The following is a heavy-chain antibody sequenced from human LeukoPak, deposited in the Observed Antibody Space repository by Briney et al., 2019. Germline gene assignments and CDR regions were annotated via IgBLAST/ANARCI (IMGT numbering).Heavy chain of an antibody. Sequence: PGESLRLSCSADGFTVSSDYMSWVRQAPGRGLGWISVIYSGGSTYYADSVKGRFTISRDNSKDTLYRQMNSLRAEDTAVYYCARGDHYDSSGYYCWGQGTLVTVS. D-gene: IGHD3-22*01. V-gene: IGHV3-53*01. J-gene: IGHJ4*02. CDR3: ARGDHYDSSGYYC. CDR2: IYSGGST. CDR1: GFTVSSDY.